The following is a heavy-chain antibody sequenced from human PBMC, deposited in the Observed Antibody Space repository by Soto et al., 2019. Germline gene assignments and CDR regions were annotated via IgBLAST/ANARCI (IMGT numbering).Heavy chain of an antibody. CDR1: GGTFSSSA. Sequence: QVQLVQSGAEVKKPGSSVKVSCKASGGTFSSSAISWVRQAHGHGLEWMGGIIPIFGTANYAQKFQGRVTITADESTSAAYMELSSRRSEDTAVYYWARDRTPSIQLLLGDAFDIWGQGTMVTVSS. CDR2: IIPIFGTA. CDR3: ARDRTPSIQLLLGDAFDI. V-gene: IGHV1-69*01. D-gene: IGHD5-18*01. J-gene: IGHJ3*02.